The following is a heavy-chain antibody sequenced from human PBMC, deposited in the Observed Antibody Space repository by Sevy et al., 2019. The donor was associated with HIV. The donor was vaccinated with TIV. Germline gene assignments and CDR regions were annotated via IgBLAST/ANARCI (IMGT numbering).Heavy chain of an antibody. V-gene: IGHV3-49*03. Sequence: GGSLRLSCTASGFTFGDYAMSWFRQAPGKGLEWVGFIRSKAYGGTTEYAASVKGRFTISRDDSKSIAYLQMNSLKTEDTAVYYCTRGETDLYCSSTSCLYYYMDVWGKGTTVNVSS. CDR2: IRSKAYGGTT. J-gene: IGHJ6*03. CDR3: TRGETDLYCSSTSCLYYYMDV. D-gene: IGHD2-2*01. CDR1: GFTFGDYA.